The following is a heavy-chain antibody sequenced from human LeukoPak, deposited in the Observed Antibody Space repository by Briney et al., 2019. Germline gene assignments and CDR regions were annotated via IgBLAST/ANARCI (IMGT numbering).Heavy chain of an antibody. D-gene: IGHD3-10*01. CDR3: ARGIVSTGRVNYYYYYYMDV. CDR2: IKEDGSEK. CDR1: GFTFSSYW. Sequence: GGSLRLSCAASGFTFSSYWMSWVRQAPGKGSEFVANIKEDGSEKSYVDSVKGRFTISRDNAKNSLYLQMNSLRAEDTAVYYCARGIVSTGRVNYYYYYYMDVWGKGTTVTVSS. V-gene: IGHV3-7*01. J-gene: IGHJ6*03.